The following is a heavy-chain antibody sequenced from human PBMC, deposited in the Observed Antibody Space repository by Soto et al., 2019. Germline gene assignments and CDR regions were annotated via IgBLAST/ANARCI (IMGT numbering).Heavy chain of an antibody. CDR1: GCSISSGGYY. CDR2: IYYSGST. J-gene: IGHJ4*02. CDR3: ARWYYYDNSGFFDY. V-gene: IGHV4-31*03. D-gene: IGHD3-22*01. Sequence: SETLSLTCTVSGCSISSGGYYWSWIRQHPGKGLEWIGYIYYSGSTYYNPSLKSRVTISVDTSKNQFSLKLSSVTAADTAVYYCARWYYYDNSGFFDYWGQGTLGTVSS.